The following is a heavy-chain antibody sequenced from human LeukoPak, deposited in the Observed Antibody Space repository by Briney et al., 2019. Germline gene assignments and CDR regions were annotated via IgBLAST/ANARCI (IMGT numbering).Heavy chain of an antibody. V-gene: IGHV1-18*01. J-gene: IGHJ1*01. Sequence: ASVKVSCKASGYIFTSYGISWVRQAPGQGLEWMGWISAYNGHTKYAQKVQGRVTLTTDTSTNTAYMDLRSLRSDDTAVYYCARDFEQYSSGWYGDFQHWGQGTLVTVSS. D-gene: IGHD6-19*01. CDR3: ARDFEQYSSGWYGDFQH. CDR2: ISAYNGHT. CDR1: GYIFTSYG.